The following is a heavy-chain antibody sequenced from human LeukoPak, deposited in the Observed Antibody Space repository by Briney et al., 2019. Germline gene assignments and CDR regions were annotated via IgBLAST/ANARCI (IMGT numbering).Heavy chain of an antibody. CDR3: ARGYSYGPRV. J-gene: IGHJ4*02. D-gene: IGHD5-18*01. CDR2: INHSGST. Sequence: SETLSLTCAVYGGSFSGYYWSWIRQPPGKGLEWIGEINHSGSTNYNPSLKSRVTISVNTSKNQFSLKLSSVTAADTAVYYCARGYSYGPRVWGQGTLVTVSS. CDR1: GGSFSGYY. V-gene: IGHV4-34*01.